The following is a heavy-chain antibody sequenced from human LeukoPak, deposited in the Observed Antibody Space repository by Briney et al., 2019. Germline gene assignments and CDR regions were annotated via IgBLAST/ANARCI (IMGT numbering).Heavy chain of an antibody. CDR3: ARGQEFDDGVFDS. D-gene: IGHD1-1*01. CDR2: IRSNGATA. V-gene: IGHV3-23*01. CDR1: GFSFSRFA. Sequence: GGSLGLSCAASGFSFSRFAMTWVRQAPGKGLEWVSTIRSNGATASNADSVKGRFTISRDNSKNTVYLQVNSLRVEDTAIYYCARGQEFDDGVFDSWGQGTLVTVSS. J-gene: IGHJ4*02.